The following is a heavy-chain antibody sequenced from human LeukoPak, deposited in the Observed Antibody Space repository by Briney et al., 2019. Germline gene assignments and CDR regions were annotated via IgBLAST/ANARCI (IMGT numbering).Heavy chain of an antibody. CDR1: GYTFTSYD. Sequence: ASVKVSCKASGYTFTSYDINWVRQATGQGREWMGWMNPNSGNTGYAQKFQGSVTMTRNTSISTAYMELSSLRSEDTAVYYCARGLGRHYYDSSGYNDYWGQGTLVTVSS. J-gene: IGHJ4*02. CDR2: MNPNSGNT. CDR3: ARGLGRHYYDSSGYNDY. D-gene: IGHD3-22*01. V-gene: IGHV1-8*01.